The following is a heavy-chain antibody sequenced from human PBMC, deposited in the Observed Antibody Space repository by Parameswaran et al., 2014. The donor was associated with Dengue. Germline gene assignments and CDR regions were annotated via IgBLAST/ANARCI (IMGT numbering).Heavy chain of an antibody. J-gene: IGHJ6*02. Sequence: WIRQPPGKGLEWVAVISYDGSNKYYADSVKGRFTISRDNSKNTLYLQMNSLRAEDTAVYYCARDTRDVLLWFGALDVWGQGTTVTVSS. CDR2: ISYDGSNK. V-gene: IGHV3-30-3*01. CDR3: ARDTRDVLLWFGALDV. D-gene: IGHD3-10*01.